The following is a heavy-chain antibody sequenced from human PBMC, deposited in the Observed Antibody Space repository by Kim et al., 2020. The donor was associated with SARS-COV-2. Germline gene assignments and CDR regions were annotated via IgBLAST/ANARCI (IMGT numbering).Heavy chain of an antibody. J-gene: IGHJ6*01. V-gene: IGHV3-30*18. CDR2: ISYDGSNK. CDR3: GKHIMDGETAMVNYYY. CDR1: GFTFSRYG. Sequence: GGSLRLSCAASGFTFSRYGMHWVRQAPGKGLEWVAVISYDGSNKYYADSVKGRFTISRDNSKNTPYLEMNSLRAEDTTVYYCGKHIMDGETAMVNYYY. D-gene: IGHD5-18*01.